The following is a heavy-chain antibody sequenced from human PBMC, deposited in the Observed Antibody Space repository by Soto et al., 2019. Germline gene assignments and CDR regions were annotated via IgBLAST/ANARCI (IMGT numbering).Heavy chain of an antibody. CDR3: ARPIYCTNGVCYDGDYYGMDV. J-gene: IGHJ6*02. CDR1: GGTFSSYA. Sequence: SVKVSCKASGGTFSSYAISWVRQAPGQGLEWMGGIIPIFGTANYAQKFQGRVTITADESTSTAYMELSSLRSEDTAVYYCARPIYCTNGVCYDGDYYGMDVWGQGTTVTVSS. V-gene: IGHV1-69*13. D-gene: IGHD2-8*01. CDR2: IIPIFGTA.